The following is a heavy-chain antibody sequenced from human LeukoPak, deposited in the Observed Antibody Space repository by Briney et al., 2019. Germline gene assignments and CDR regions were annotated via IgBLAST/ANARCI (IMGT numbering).Heavy chain of an antibody. V-gene: IGHV3-23*01. D-gene: IGHD3-22*01. CDR3: AKAHTMIVVVITPYYFDY. CDR1: GSTFSSYA. J-gene: IGHJ4*02. Sequence: PGGSLRLSCPASGSTFSSYAMGWVRQPPGRGLEWVSAISGGGGSTYYADSVKGRFTISRDNSKNTLYLQMNSLRAEDTAVYYCAKAHTMIVVVITPYYFDYWGQGTLVTVSS. CDR2: ISGGGGST.